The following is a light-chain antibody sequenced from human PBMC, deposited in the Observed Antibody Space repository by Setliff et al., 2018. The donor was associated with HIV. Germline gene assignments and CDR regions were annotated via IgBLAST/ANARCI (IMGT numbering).Light chain of an antibody. V-gene: IGLV2-23*02. J-gene: IGLJ1*01. CDR2: DVS. CDR1: SSDIGGYNY. Sequence: QSVLTQPASVSGSPGQPITISCTGTSSDIGGYNYVAWYQQHPGKAPKLMIYDVSKRPAGIPNRFSGSKSGNTASLTISGLQAEDEADYYCCSYAGSSTYVFGTGTKVTVL. CDR3: CSYAGSSTYV.